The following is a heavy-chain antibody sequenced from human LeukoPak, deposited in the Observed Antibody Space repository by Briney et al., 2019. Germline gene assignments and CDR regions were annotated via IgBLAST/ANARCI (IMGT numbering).Heavy chain of an antibody. CDR3: ARGRSYSSTSSYLFDS. CDR1: GYTFTGYY. V-gene: IGHV1-2*02. J-gene: IGHJ4*02. D-gene: IGHD2-2*01. Sequence: ASVKVSCKASGYTFTGYYMHWVRQAPGQGLEWMGWINPNSGGTNYAQKFQGRVTMTRDTFISTVYMELNRLTSDDTAVYYCARGRSYSSTSSYLFDSWGQGTLVTVSS. CDR2: INPNSGGT.